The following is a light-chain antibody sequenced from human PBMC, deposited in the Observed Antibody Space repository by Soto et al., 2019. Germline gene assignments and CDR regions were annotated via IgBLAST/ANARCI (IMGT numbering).Light chain of an antibody. CDR3: SSYTSSSTL. Sequence: QSALTQPRSVSGSPGQSVTISCTGTSSDVGGYNYVSWYQHHPGKAPKLIXYDVNKWPSGISSRFSGSKSGNTASLTISGLQTEDEADYYCSSYTSSSTLFGTGTKVTVL. CDR2: DVN. V-gene: IGLV2-14*03. CDR1: SSDVGGYNY. J-gene: IGLJ1*01.